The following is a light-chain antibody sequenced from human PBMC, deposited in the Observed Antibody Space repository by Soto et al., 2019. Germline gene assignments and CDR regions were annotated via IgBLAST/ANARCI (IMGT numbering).Light chain of an antibody. V-gene: IGKV3-20*01. CDR2: GAS. CDR3: QQYGNSPYT. CDR1: QSVDNNY. Sequence: EIVLTQSPGTLSLSPGASATLSCRASQSVDNNYLAWYQQKPGQAPTLLIHGASYRAAGIPDRFRGSGSGTDFTLTISRLEPEDFSVFHCQQYGNSPYTFGQGTKLEI. J-gene: IGKJ2*01.